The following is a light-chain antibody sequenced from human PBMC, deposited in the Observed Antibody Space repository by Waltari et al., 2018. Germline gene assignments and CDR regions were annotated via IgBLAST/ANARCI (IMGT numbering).Light chain of an antibody. CDR3: ASWDDSLNGHWV. J-gene: IGLJ3*02. CDR2: RSD. CDR1: GSNIGGNL. V-gene: IGLV1-44*01. Sequence: QSVLTQPPSASGTPGQRVTTSCSGGGSNIGGNLVNWYQQLPGKAPKLLIHRSDLRPSGVPDRFSCSKSGTSASLAISGLQSEDEADYFCASWDDSLNGHWVFGGGTKVTVL.